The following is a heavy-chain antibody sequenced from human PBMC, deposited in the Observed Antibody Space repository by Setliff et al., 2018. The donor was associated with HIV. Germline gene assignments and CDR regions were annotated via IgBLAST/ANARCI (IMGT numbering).Heavy chain of an antibody. V-gene: IGHV4-39*02. CDR1: GGSISSTNSY. D-gene: IGHD3-10*01. CDR2: VVYTGST. CDR3: ARDRAGWDGQVILYGLDI. J-gene: IGHJ3*02. Sequence: PSETLSLTCTVSGGSISSTNSYWGGIRQPPGKGLEWIGNVVYTGSTYYNPSLKSRLIISVDTSRNQFSLRLSSVTAADTAVSSCARDRAGWDGQVILYGLDIWGQGTMVTVSS.